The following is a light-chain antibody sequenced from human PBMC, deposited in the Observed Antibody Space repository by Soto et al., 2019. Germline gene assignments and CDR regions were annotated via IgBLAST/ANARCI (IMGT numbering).Light chain of an antibody. J-gene: IGKJ3*01. Sequence: DIQMTQSPSYVSASVGDRVTVTCRASRNISSWLAWYQVRPGKAPNLLIYGASTLQNGAPSRFSGSGSGTDFTLTVINLQPEDFATYHCQQGHSFPFTFGPGTKVDI. CDR1: RNISSW. V-gene: IGKV1-12*01. CDR2: GAS. CDR3: QQGHSFPFT.